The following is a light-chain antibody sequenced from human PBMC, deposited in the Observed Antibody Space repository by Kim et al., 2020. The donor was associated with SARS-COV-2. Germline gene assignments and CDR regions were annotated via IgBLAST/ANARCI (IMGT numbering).Light chain of an antibody. Sequence: ALGKTVRITCQGKSLRTSYASWYQQKPGQAPILVLFAKNTRPSGIPDRFSGSSSGSTASLTIAAAQAEDEADYYCHSRDSSGSHVVFGGGTQLTVL. CDR2: AKN. J-gene: IGLJ2*01. CDR3: HSRDSSGSHVV. V-gene: IGLV3-19*01. CDR1: SLRTSY.